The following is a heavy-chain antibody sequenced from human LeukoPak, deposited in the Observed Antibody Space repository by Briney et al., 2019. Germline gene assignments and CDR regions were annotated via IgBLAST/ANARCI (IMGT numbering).Heavy chain of an antibody. Sequence: PSETLSLTCTVSGGSISSSGYYWGWIRQPPGKGLEWIGSISYSGISYYNPSLKSRVTIPVDTSKNQFSLKLTSVTAADTAVYYCASGGQWLVHWGQGTLVTVSS. CDR1: GGSISSSGYY. CDR2: ISYSGIS. J-gene: IGHJ4*02. D-gene: IGHD6-19*01. V-gene: IGHV4-39*01. CDR3: ASGGQWLVH.